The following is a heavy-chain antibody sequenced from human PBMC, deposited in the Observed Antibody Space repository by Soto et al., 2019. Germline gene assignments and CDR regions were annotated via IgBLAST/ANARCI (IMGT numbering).Heavy chain of an antibody. J-gene: IGHJ4*02. CDR1: GFTFSDYA. Sequence: EVQLLQHGGGLVQPGGSLRLTCAASGFTFSDYAMSWVRQAPGKGLGWASTVSATSNTHYADSVKGRFTISRDNSKNTLFLQMDGLRAEDTALYYWANVPIWCGSSRCYTEGFDYWGQGSLVIVSS. V-gene: IGHV3-23*01. D-gene: IGHD2-2*01. CDR3: ANVPIWCGSSRCYTEGFDY. CDR2: VSATSNT.